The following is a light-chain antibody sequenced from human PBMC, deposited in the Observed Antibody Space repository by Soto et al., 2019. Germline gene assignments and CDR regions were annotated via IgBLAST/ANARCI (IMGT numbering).Light chain of an antibody. CDR2: GAS. CDR3: QQYNNWPPT. V-gene: IGKV3-15*01. CDR1: QSVSSN. Sequence: EIVMTQSPATLSVSPGERATLSCRASQSVSSNLAWYKQKPGQAPRLLIYGASTRDTGIPARFSGSGSGTVFTLTISSLQSEDFAVYYCQQYNNWPPTFGGGTKVDIK. J-gene: IGKJ4*01.